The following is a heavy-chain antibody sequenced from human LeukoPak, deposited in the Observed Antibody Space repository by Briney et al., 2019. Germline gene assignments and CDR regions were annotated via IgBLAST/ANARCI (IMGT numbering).Heavy chain of an antibody. Sequence: GATVTVSYKAFEYSFIDYYIHWVRQAPGQGREWMGWINPDSGGTKYAQKFQGRVTMTRDTSISTAYMELSRLRSDDTAVYYCARVPLRYFDWVLGYWGQGTLVTVSS. J-gene: IGHJ4*02. CDR3: ARVPLRYFDWVLGY. CDR1: EYSFIDYY. D-gene: IGHD3-9*01. V-gene: IGHV1-2*02. CDR2: INPDSGGT.